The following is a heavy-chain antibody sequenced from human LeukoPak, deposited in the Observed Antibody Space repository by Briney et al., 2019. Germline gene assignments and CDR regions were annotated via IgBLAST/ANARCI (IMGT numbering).Heavy chain of an antibody. CDR1: GYTFTSYG. Sequence: ASVKVSCKASGYTFTSYGISWVRQAPGQGLEWMGWISAYNGNTNYAQKLQGRVTMTTDTSTSTAYMELRSLRSDDTAVYYCARGPEGLQLWRDFDYWGQGTLVTVSS. J-gene: IGHJ4*02. D-gene: IGHD5-18*01. CDR3: ARGPEGLQLWRDFDY. V-gene: IGHV1-18*01. CDR2: ISAYNGNT.